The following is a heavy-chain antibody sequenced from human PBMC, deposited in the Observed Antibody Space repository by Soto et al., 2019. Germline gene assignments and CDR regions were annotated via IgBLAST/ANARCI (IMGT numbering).Heavy chain of an antibody. CDR1: GFTFSSYW. D-gene: IGHD2-8*01. CDR3: AKARCSTTNCYVPDY. V-gene: IGHV3-74*01. CDR2: INGSGGSP. J-gene: IGHJ4*02. Sequence: GGSLRLSCAASGFTFSSYWMHWVRQAPGKGLVWVSRINGSGGSPSYADSVQGRFFISRDNPKQTLYLQMNSLRAEDTAVYYCAKARCSTTNCYVPDYWGQGILVTVSS.